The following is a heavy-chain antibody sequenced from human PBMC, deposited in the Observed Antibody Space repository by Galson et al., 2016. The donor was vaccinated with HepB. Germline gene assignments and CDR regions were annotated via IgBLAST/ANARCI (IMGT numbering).Heavy chain of an antibody. CDR1: GFTFSSYA. D-gene: IGHD2-8*01. CDR2: IGSRSSPI. CDR3: VRDRLATNWFDP. V-gene: IGHV3-48*04. Sequence: SLRLSCAASGFTFSSYALNWVRQAPRKGLEWVSYIGSRSSPIHYADSVKGRFTISRDNAKNTLYLQINSLRAEDTAVYYCVRDRLATNWFDPWGQGTLVTVSS. J-gene: IGHJ5*02.